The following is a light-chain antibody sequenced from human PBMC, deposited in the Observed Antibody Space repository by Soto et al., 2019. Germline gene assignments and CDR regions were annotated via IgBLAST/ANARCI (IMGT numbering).Light chain of an antibody. CDR3: QQYGSSPWT. V-gene: IGKV3-20*01. J-gene: IGKJ1*01. CDR1: QSVFNNH. CDR2: GTS. Sequence: EIVLTQSPGTLSFSPWERSTLSCSASQSVFNNHIGWYQQKPGQAPRLLIYGTSTRATGIPARFSGSGSGTDFTLTISSLQFEDFAVYYCQQYGSSPWTFGQGTKVDI.